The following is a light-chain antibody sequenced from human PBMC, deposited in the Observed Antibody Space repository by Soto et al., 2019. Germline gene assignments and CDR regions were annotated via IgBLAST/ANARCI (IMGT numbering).Light chain of an antibody. V-gene: IGKV1-39*01. CDR1: QSITNY. Sequence: IQMTQSPYALSASVGDRVTITCRASQSITNYLNWYQHEPGQAPNLLIYAASTLQAGVPSRFRGSGSGTDFTLTSSSLEPEDIAMYYCQQYSSSVTFGQGTLLEIK. CDR2: AAS. J-gene: IGKJ5*01. CDR3: QQYSSSVT.